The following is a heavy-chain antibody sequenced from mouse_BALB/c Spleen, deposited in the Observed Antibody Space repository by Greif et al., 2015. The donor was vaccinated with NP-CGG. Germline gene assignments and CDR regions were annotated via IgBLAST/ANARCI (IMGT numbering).Heavy chain of an antibody. V-gene: IGHV1S56*01. Sequence: QVQLQQPGPELVKPGASVKMSCKASGYTFTSYYIHWVKQRPGQGLEWIGWIYPGDGSTKYNEKFKGKTTLTADKSSSTAYMLLSSLTSEDSAIYFCARGGEYYAMDYWGQGTSVTVSS. CDR1: GYTFTSYY. J-gene: IGHJ4*01. CDR2: IYPGDGST. CDR3: ARGGEYYAMDY.